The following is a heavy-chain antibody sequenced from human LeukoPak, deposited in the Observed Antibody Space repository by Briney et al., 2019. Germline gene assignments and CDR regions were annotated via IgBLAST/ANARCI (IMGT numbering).Heavy chain of an antibody. CDR3: ARALTQYYDSSGYDY. J-gene: IGHJ4*02. Sequence: PGGSLRLSCAASGFTFSSYSMNWVRQAPGKGLEWVSSISSSGYIYYADSVKGRFTIPRDNAKNSLYLQMNSLTAEDTAVYYCARALTQYYDSSGYDYWGQGTLVTVSS. D-gene: IGHD3-22*01. CDR1: GFTFSSYS. V-gene: IGHV3-21*01. CDR2: ISSSGYI.